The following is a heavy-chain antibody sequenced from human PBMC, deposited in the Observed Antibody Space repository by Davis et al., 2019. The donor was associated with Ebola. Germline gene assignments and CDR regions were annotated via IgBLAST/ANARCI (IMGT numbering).Heavy chain of an antibody. CDR2: ITSGGTT. V-gene: IGHV4-39*01. CDR1: GGSFSSSSDY. D-gene: IGHD6-19*01. CDR3: ARHDFHNSGYPFDY. J-gene: IGHJ4*02. Sequence: SETLSLTCTVSGGSFSSSSDYWGWIRRPPGKGLECIGSITSGGTTYYNPSLKSRLTISVDTSKNQFSLILRSVTATDTAVYFCARHDFHNSGYPFDYWGQGTLVTVSS.